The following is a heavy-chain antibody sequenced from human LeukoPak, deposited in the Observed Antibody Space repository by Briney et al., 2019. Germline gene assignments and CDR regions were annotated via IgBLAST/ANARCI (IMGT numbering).Heavy chain of an antibody. Sequence: PGRSLRLSCAASGFTFEDYAMHWVRQAPGKGLEWVSGISWNSGSIGYADSVKGRLTISRDNSKNTLYVQVNSLGTEDTAAYYCAKGSYYDSSGSFYFDYWGQGTLVTVSS. CDR3: AKGSYYDSSGSFYFDY. V-gene: IGHV3-9*01. CDR1: GFTFEDYA. J-gene: IGHJ4*02. CDR2: ISWNSGSI. D-gene: IGHD3-22*01.